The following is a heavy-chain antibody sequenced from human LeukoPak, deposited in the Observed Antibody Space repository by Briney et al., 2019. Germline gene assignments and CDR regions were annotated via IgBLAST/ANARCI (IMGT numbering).Heavy chain of an antibody. Sequence: ASVKVSCKASGGTFSSYAISWVRQAPGQGLEWMGGIIPIFGTANYAQKFQGSVTITADKSTSTAYMELSSLRSEDTAVYYCARVEITMVRDGSYYYGMDVWGKGTTVTVSS. CDR2: IIPIFGTA. CDR1: GGTFSSYA. V-gene: IGHV1-69*06. J-gene: IGHJ6*04. CDR3: ARVEITMVRDGSYYYGMDV. D-gene: IGHD3-10*01.